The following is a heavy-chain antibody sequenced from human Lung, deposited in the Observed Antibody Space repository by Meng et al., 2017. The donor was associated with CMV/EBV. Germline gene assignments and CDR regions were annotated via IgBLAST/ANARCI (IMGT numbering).Heavy chain of an antibody. CDR3: ARMDRDFWSGYYPGGMAV. Sequence: GSLRLSCTVSGGPITNEYWNWIRQPPGKGLEWIGYIHYSGSPDYNPSLKSRVTISVDMSKKQFSLNLRSVTAADTAVYYCARMDRDFWSGYYPGGMAVWGQGNXV. V-gene: IGHV4-59*01. CDR1: GGPITNEY. D-gene: IGHD3-3*01. CDR2: IHYSGSP. J-gene: IGHJ6*02.